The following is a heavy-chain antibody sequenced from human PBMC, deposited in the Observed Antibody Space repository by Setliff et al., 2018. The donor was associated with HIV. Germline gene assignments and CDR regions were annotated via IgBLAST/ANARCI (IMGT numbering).Heavy chain of an antibody. Sequence: SVKVSCKASGGIFNTYGMNWVRQAPGQGLEWMGGIIPIARIPNYAQKFQDRVTITADESTRTAYMEMSRLTSEDTALYYCARGPLYGYDRGYFDYWGQGTMVTVS. CDR3: ARGPLYGYDRGYFDY. D-gene: IGHD5-12*01. CDR1: GGIFNTYG. V-gene: IGHV1-69*10. J-gene: IGHJ4*02. CDR2: IIPIARIP.